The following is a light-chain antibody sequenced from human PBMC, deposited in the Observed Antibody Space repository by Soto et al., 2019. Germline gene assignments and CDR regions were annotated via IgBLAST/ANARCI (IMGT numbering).Light chain of an antibody. CDR1: QSVSGSH. V-gene: IGKV3-20*01. CDR3: QQYGSSPPIT. CDR2: GAS. Sequence: ESVLTQSPGTLSLSPGERATLSCRASQSVSGSHLAWYQQKPGQAPRLLIYGASSRATGIPDRFSGSGSGTDFTLSIRRLEPEDFAVYYCQQYGSSPPITFGQGTRLEIK. J-gene: IGKJ5*01.